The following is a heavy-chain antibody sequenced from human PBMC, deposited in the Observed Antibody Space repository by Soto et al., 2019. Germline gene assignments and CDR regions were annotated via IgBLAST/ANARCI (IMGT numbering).Heavy chain of an antibody. CDR1: GFTFSSYS. CDR3: ARVGYSSGWLPDY. J-gene: IGHJ4*02. D-gene: IGHD6-19*01. Sequence: EVPLVESGGGLVKPGGSLRLSCAASGFTFSSYSMKWVRQAPGKGLEWVSLISSSSSYIYYADSVKGRFTISRDNAKNSLSLQMNSLRAEDTAVYYCARVGYSSGWLPDYWGQGTLVTVSS. V-gene: IGHV3-21*01. CDR2: ISSSSSYI.